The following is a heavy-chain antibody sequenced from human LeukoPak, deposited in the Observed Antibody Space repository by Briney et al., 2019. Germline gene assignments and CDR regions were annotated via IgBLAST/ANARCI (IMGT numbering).Heavy chain of an antibody. J-gene: IGHJ3*02. CDR2: INHSGST. CDR1: GGSFSGYY. V-gene: IGHV4-34*01. CDR3: ARWTIFGVGEVDAFDI. D-gene: IGHD3-3*01. Sequence: SETLSLTCAVYGGSFSGYYWSWIRQPPGKGLEWIGEINHSGSTNYNPSLKSRVTISVDTSKNQFSLKLSSVTAADTAVYYCARWTIFGVGEVDAFDIWGQGTMVTVSS.